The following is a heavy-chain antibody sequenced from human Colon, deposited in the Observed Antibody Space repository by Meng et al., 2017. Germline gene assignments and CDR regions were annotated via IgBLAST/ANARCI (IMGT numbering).Heavy chain of an antibody. CDR2: IYYNGST. J-gene: IGHJ6*02. V-gene: IGHV4-39*07. CDR1: GGSILTSSYF. D-gene: IGHD5-24*01. CDR3: ARDSSTRRVYYYGMDV. Sequence: SETLSLTCTVSGGSILTSSYFWDWIRQSPGTGLEWIGSIYYNGSTYYNPSLKSRVTISIDTSKGQFSLKLTSMTAADTAVYFCARDSSTRRVYYYGMDVWGQGTTVTVSS.